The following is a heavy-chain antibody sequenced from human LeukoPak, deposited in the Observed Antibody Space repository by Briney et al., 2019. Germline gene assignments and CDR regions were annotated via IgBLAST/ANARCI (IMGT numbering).Heavy chain of an antibody. CDR3: ARGPTGGLDY. J-gene: IGHJ4*02. CDR2: IYYSGST. V-gene: IGHV4-59*12. Sequence: SETLSLTCTVSGGSISSYYWSWIRQPPGKGLEWIGYIYYSGSTYYNPSLKSRVTISVDTSKNQFSLKLSSVTAADTAVYYCARGPTGGLDYWGQGTLVTVSS. D-gene: IGHD2-8*02. CDR1: GGSISSYY.